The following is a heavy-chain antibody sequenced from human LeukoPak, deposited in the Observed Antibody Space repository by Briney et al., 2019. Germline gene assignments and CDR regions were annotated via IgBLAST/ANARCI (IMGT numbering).Heavy chain of an antibody. CDR3: ARMGNSPLVAAIN. V-gene: IGHV3-21*01. CDR2: ISSSSSYI. Sequence: GGSLRLSCAASGFTFSSYSMNWVPHAPGRGLEWGSSISSSSSYIYYADSVKGRFTIYRDHAKNRLHLQVNSVSGEDRRVYFCARMGNSPLVAAINWGQGTLVTVSS. D-gene: IGHD2-15*01. CDR1: GFTFSSYS. J-gene: IGHJ4*02.